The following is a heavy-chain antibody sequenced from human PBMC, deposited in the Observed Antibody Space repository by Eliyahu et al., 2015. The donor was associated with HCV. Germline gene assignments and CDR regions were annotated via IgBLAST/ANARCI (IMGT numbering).Heavy chain of an antibody. CDR3: ARRWIHLWPEDY. CDR2: IKQDGSEK. CDR1: GFTFGPXW. Sequence: EVQLVESGGGLVQPGGSLRLSCAASGFTFGPXWLGWVRQAPGKGLGWVASIKQDGSEKYYVDSVKGRFTISRDNAKNSLYLQMNSLRAEDTAVYYCARRWIHLWPEDYWGQGTLVTVSS. D-gene: IGHD5-18*01. J-gene: IGHJ4*02. V-gene: IGHV3-7*01.